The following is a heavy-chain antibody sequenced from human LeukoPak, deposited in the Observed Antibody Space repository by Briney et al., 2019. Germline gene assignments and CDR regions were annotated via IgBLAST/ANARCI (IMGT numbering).Heavy chain of an antibody. Sequence: PSETLSLTCTLSGGAVSSDYWSWIRQPPGKRLEWIGYIHHSGSTYYNPSLESRVTMSVDTSKSLLSLKLTSVTAADTAVYYCARDSLWFGEAYGMDVWGQGTMVIVSS. D-gene: IGHD3-10*01. J-gene: IGHJ6*02. CDR3: ARDSLWFGEAYGMDV. CDR2: IHHSGST. CDR1: GGAVSSDY. V-gene: IGHV4-59*02.